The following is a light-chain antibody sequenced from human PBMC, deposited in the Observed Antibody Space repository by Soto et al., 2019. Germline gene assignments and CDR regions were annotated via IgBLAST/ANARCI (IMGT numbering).Light chain of an antibody. V-gene: IGLV2-8*01. CDR1: KNDLGVYDF. Sequence: QSVLTQPPSASGSPGQSVTISCTGTKNDLGVYDFVSWYQHHPGKAPRLIIYEVVQRPSGVLVRFSRYKSDNTSSLIVSRLQATDEADYFCKSYAGSNTDVFGSGTKVTVL. CDR2: EVV. J-gene: IGLJ1*01. CDR3: KSYAGSNTDV.